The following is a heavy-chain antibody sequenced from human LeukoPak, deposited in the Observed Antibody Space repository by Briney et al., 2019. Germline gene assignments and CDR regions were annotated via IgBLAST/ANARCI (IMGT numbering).Heavy chain of an antibody. CDR1: GFTFSSYS. D-gene: IGHD3-16*01. J-gene: IGHJ4*02. Sequence: RGSLRLSCAASGFTFSSYSMNWVRQAPGKGLEWVSSISSSSSYIYYADSVKGRFTISRDNAKNSLYLQMNSLRAEDTAVYYCAKMGAPGFDYWGQGTLVTVSS. CDR3: AKMGAPGFDY. V-gene: IGHV3-21*01. CDR2: ISSSSSYI.